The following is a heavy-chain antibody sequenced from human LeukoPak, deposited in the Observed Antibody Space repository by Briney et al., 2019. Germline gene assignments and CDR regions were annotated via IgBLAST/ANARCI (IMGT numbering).Heavy chain of an antibody. CDR1: GFTFSSYW. J-gene: IGHJ4*02. CDR2: IKQDGSEK. Sequence: GGSLRLSCAASGFTFSSYWMSWVRQAPGKGLEWVANIKQDGSEKYYVDSVKGRFTISRDNTKNSLYLQMNSLRAEDTAVFYCARDQYDTWSRRGNFDSWGQGTLVIVSS. V-gene: IGHV3-7*03. D-gene: IGHD3-3*01. CDR3: ARDQYDTWSRRGNFDS.